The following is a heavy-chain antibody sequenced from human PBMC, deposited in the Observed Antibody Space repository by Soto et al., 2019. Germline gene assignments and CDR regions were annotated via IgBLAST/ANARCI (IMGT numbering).Heavy chain of an antibody. J-gene: IGHJ6*03. D-gene: IGHD3-10*01. V-gene: IGHV3-9*01. CDR1: GFTFDDYA. Sequence: GGSLRLSCAASGFTFDDYAMHWVRQAPGKGLEWVSGISWNSGSIGYADSVKGRFTISRDNAKNSLYLQMNSLRAEDTALYYCVRFGELTAYYMDVWGKGTTVTVSS. CDR3: VRFGELTAYYMDV. CDR2: ISWNSGSI.